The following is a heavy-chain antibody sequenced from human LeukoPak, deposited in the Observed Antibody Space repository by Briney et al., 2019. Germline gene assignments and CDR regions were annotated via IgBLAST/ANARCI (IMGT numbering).Heavy chain of an antibody. CDR1: GFTFNSYA. J-gene: IGHJ4*02. D-gene: IGHD1-1*01. CDR2: VSDSGGIT. CDR3: ARDHNYAFDN. Sequence: PGGSLRLSCAASGFTFNSYAMTWVRQAPGKGLEWVSHVSDSGGITYYADSVRGRFTISADKAKNSLYLQMSSLRVDDTAVYYCARDHNYAFDNWGQGTLVSVAS. V-gene: IGHV3-23*01.